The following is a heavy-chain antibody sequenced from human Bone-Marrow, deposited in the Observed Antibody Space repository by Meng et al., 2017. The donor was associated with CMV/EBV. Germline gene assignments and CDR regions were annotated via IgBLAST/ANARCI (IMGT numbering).Heavy chain of an antibody. CDR3: ASSDHHGSGSHTDLDSFDI. V-gene: IGHV4-59*01. J-gene: IGHJ3*02. Sequence: GSLRLSCTVSGASISDYYWSWIRQSPGKGLECLGDIYKTESTKYNPSLRSRVTISLDTSRNQISLNLRSVTAADTALYYCASSDHHGSGSHTDLDSFDIWGQGTEVTVSS. D-gene: IGHD3-10*01. CDR2: IYKTEST. CDR1: GASISDYY.